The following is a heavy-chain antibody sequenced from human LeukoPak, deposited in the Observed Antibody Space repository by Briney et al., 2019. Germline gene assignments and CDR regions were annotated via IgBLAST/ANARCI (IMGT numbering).Heavy chain of an antibody. D-gene: IGHD6-19*01. CDR3: ARVGGSGWSPIDY. J-gene: IGHJ4*02. Sequence: GASVKVSCKASGDTFTTDYIHWVRQGPGQGPEWMGVSNPSGGSTTNAQKFQGRVTMTRDTSTSTAYMELRSLRSDDTAVYYCARVGGSGWSPIDYWGQGTLVTVSS. CDR2: SNPSGGST. CDR1: GDTFTTDY. V-gene: IGHV1-46*01.